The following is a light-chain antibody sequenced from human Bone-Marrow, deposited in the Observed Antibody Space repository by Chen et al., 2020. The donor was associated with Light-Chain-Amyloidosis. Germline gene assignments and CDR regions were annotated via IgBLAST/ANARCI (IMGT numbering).Light chain of an antibody. V-gene: IGLV3-21*02. CDR3: QVWDRSSDRPV. J-gene: IGLJ3*02. CDR1: NIGSTS. Sequence: SYVLTQPSSVSVAPGQTATIACGGNNIGSTSVHWCQQTPGQAPLLVVYDDSDRPSGIPERLSGSNSGNTATLTISRVKAGDEADYYCQVWDRSSDRPVFGGGTKLTVL. CDR2: DDS.